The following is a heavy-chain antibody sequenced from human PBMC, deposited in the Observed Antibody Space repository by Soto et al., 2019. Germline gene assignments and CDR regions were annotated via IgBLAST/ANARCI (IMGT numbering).Heavy chain of an antibody. J-gene: IGHJ4*02. D-gene: IGHD1-26*01. CDR3: ARDRTVWELHEDPFDY. V-gene: IGHV3-21*01. Sequence: EVQLVESGGGLVKPGGSLRLSCAASGFTFSSYSMNWVRQAPGKGLEWVSSISSSSSYIYYADSVKGRFTISRDNAKNSLYLQMNSLRAEDTAVYYCARDRTVWELHEDPFDYWGQGTLVTSPQ. CDR1: GFTFSSYS. CDR2: ISSSSSYI.